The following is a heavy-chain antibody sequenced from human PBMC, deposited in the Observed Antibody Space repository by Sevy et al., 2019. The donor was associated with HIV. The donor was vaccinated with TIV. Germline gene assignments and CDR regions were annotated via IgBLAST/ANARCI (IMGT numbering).Heavy chain of an antibody. D-gene: IGHD3-22*01. CDR3: ARDHSSGWDY. CDR1: GFTFSSYA. Sequence: GGSLRLSCAASGFTFSSYAMHWVRQAPGKGLEWVAVISYDGSNKYYADPVKGRFTISRDNSKNTLYLQMNSLRAEDTAVYYCARDHSSGWDYWGQGTLVTVSS. J-gene: IGHJ4*02. V-gene: IGHV3-30-3*01. CDR2: ISYDGSNK.